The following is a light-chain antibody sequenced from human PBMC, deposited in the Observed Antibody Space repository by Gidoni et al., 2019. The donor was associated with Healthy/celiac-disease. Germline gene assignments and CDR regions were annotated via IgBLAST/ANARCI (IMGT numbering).Light chain of an antibody. J-gene: IGKJ3*01. CDR1: QSISSY. CDR2: AAS. V-gene: IGKV1-39*01. Sequence: DIQLPHSPSSLSTSVGDRVTITCRASQSISSYLNWYQQKPGKAPKLLIYAASSLQSGVPSRFSGSGSGTDFTLTISSLQPEDFATYYCQQSYSTSFTFXXXTKVDIK. CDR3: QQSYSTSFT.